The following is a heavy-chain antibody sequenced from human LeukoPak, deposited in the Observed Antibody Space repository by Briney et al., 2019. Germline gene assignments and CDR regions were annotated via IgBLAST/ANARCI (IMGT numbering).Heavy chain of an antibody. CDR1: GGSISSSSYY. J-gene: IGHJ5*02. D-gene: IGHD1-26*01. Sequence: SQTLSLTCTVSGGSISSSSYYWGWIRQPPGKGLEWIGSTYYSGSTYYNPSLKSRVTISVDTSKNQFSLKLSSVTAADTAVYYCARRGIVRELDPWGQGTLVTVSS. V-gene: IGHV4-39*01. CDR3: ARRGIVRELDP. CDR2: TYYSGST.